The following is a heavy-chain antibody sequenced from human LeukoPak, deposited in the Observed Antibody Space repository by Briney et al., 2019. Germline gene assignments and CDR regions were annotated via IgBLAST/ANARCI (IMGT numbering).Heavy chain of an antibody. D-gene: IGHD2-21*01. CDR1: GFTFSNAW. V-gene: IGHV3-7*01. CDR2: IKQDGSEK. Sequence: GGSLRLSCAASGFTFSNAWMSWVRQAPGKGLEWVANIKQDGSEKYYVDSVKGRFTISRDNAKNSLYLQMNSLRAEDTAVYYCARDWWWDAFDIWGQGTMVTVSS. J-gene: IGHJ3*02. CDR3: ARDWWWDAFDI.